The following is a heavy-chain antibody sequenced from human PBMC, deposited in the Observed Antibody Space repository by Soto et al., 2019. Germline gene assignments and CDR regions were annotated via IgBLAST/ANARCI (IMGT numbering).Heavy chain of an antibody. Sequence: SETLSLTCTVSGGSISSYYWSWIRQPPGKGLEWIGYIYYSGSTNYNPSLKSRVTISVDTSKNQFSLKLSSVTAADTAVYYCARGSYGSGSYYLPGDNWFDPWGQGXLVTVSS. J-gene: IGHJ5*02. V-gene: IGHV4-59*01. CDR1: GGSISSYY. CDR3: ARGSYGSGSYYLPGDNWFDP. D-gene: IGHD3-10*01. CDR2: IYYSGST.